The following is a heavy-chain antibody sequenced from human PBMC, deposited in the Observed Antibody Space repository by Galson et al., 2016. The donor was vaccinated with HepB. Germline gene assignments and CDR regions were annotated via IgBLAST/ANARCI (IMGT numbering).Heavy chain of an antibody. V-gene: IGHV3-48*01. CDR1: GFTFAAYS. CDR3: VREEVSMVRGVIIRAYYFDY. Sequence: SLRLSCAASGFTFAAYSMDWVRQAPGKGLEWVSYISSSSSTIYYADSVKGRFTITRDNVKKSLYLQMSSLRAEDTAVYYCVREEVSMVRGVIIRAYYFDYWGQGIQVTVSS. D-gene: IGHD3-10*01. J-gene: IGHJ4*02. CDR2: ISSSSSTI.